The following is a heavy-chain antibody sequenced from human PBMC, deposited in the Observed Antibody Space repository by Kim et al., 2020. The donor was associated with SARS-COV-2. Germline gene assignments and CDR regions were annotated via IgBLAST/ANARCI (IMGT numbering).Heavy chain of an antibody. Sequence: SVKGRFTNSRDNAKNSLFLQMNSLRADDTAVYYCVRAGHYDSSGYLRDFDYWGQGTMVTVSS. CDR3: VRAGHYDSSGYLRDFDY. J-gene: IGHJ4*02. D-gene: IGHD3-22*01. V-gene: IGHV3-11*06.